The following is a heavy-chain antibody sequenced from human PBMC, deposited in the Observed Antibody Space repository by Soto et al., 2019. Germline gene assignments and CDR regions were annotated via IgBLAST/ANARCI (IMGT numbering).Heavy chain of an antibody. CDR2: VSNDGSNK. D-gene: IGHD2-8*01. CDR3: AKDQSTNSRSYHALDV. CDR1: EFTFSSYA. V-gene: IGHV3-30*18. Sequence: QVQLVESGGGVVQPGESLRLSCAASEFTFSSYAMHWVRQAPGKGLEWVAVVSNDGSNKYYGDSVKGRFTISRDNAKNTLNLPMNSLTAEDTAVYYCAKDQSTNSRSYHALDVWGQGTTVNVSS. J-gene: IGHJ6*02.